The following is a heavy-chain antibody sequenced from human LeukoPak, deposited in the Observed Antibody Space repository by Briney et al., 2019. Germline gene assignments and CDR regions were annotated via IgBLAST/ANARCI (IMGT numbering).Heavy chain of an antibody. CDR3: ARDMVLYYDSSGDDAFDI. CDR1: GFSVNNLY. D-gene: IGHD3-22*01. Sequence: GGSLRLSCAASGFSVNNLYMSWVRQAPGKGLEWVAVISYDGSNKYYADSVKGRFTISRDNSKNTLYLQMNSLRAEDTAVYYCARDMVLYYDSSGDDAFDIWGQGTMVTVSS. J-gene: IGHJ3*02. V-gene: IGHV3-30-3*01. CDR2: ISYDGSNK.